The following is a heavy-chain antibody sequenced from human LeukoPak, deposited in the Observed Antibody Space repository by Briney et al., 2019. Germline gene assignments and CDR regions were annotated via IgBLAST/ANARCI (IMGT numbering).Heavy chain of an antibody. V-gene: IGHV4-4*07. J-gene: IGHJ6*02. D-gene: IGHD6-13*01. CDR2: IYTSGST. Sequence: PSETLSLTCTVSGGSISGHYWSWIRQPAGKGLEWIGRIYTSGSTNYNPSLKSRVTMSVDTSKNQFSLKLSSVTAADTAVYHCARVSTIAAAGMDVWGQGTTVTVSS. CDR3: ARVSTIAAAGMDV. CDR1: GGSISGHY.